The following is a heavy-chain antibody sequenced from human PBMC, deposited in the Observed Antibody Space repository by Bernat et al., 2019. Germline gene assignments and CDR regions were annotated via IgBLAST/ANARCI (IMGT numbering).Heavy chain of an antibody. CDR3: TADSPLIGGGELDY. J-gene: IGHJ4*02. V-gene: IGHV3-15*01. CDR2: IKSKADGGTI. CDR1: GFTFRNAW. Sequence: EVQLVESGGDLVEPGGSLRLSCAASGFTFRNAWMIWVRQAPGKGLGWVGLIKSKADGGTIDDAEPVKERFFISRDDSKETLFLQMNSLKTEDAAVYYGTADSPLIGGGELDYWGQGTLVTVSS. D-gene: IGHD1-26*01.